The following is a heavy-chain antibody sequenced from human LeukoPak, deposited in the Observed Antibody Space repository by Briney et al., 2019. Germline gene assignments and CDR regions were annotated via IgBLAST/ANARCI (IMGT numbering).Heavy chain of an antibody. V-gene: IGHV3-73*01. CDR3: TRQHTIAAAGSYFDY. Sequence: GGSLRLSCAASGFTFSGSAMHWVRQASGKGLEWVGRIRSKANSYATAYAASVKGRFTISRDDSKNTAYLQMNGLKTEDTAVYYCTRQHTIAAAGSYFDYWGQGTLVTVSS. CDR1: GFTFSGSA. J-gene: IGHJ4*02. D-gene: IGHD6-13*01. CDR2: IRSKANSYAT.